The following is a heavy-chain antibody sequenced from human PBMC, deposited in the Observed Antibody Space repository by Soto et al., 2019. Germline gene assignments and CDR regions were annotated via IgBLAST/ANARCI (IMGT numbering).Heavy chain of an antibody. CDR2: INAGNGNT. V-gene: IGHV1-3*01. J-gene: IGHJ4*02. CDR3: ARTGIAVAGTGLGSIGYYFDY. D-gene: IGHD6-19*01. Sequence: ASVKVSCKASGYTFTSYAMHWVRQAPGQRLEWMGWINAGNGNTKYSQKFQGRVTITMDTSASTAYMELSSLRSEDTAVYYCARTGIAVAGTGLGSIGYYFDYWGQGTLVTVSS. CDR1: GYTFTSYA.